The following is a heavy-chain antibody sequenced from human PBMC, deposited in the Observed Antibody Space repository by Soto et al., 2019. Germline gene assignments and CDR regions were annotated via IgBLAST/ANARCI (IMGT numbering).Heavy chain of an antibody. CDR1: GGSFSGYY. CDR3: ARRHCSSTSCYVNNYYYYMDV. Sequence: QVQLQQWGAGLLKPSETLSLTCAVYGGSFSGYYWSWIRQPPGKGLEWIGEINHSGSTNYNPSLKSRGTRSVDTSKNQFSLKLSSVTAADTAVYYCARRHCSSTSCYVNNYYYYMDVWGKGTTVTVSS. D-gene: IGHD2-2*01. V-gene: IGHV4-34*01. CDR2: INHSGST. J-gene: IGHJ6*03.